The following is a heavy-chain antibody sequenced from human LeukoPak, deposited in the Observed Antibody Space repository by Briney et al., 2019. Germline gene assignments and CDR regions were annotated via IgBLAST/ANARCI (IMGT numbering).Heavy chain of an antibody. D-gene: IGHD6-13*01. CDR1: GFTFSSYG. CDR3: ASRTSSSWQDY. J-gene: IGHJ4*02. V-gene: IGHV3-30*03. CDR2: ISYDGSNK. Sequence: GGSLRLSCAASGFTFSSYGMHWVRQAPGKGLEWVAVISYDGSNKYYADSVKGRFTISRDNSKNTLYLQMNSLRAEDTAVYYCASRTSSSWQDYWGQGTLVTVSS.